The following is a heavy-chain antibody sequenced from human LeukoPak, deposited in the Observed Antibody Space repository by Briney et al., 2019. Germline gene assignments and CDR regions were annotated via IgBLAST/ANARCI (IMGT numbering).Heavy chain of an antibody. CDR3: ARGRWRWLQPTDLDY. CDR2: INHSGST. CDR1: GGSFSGYY. J-gene: IGHJ4*02. Sequence: PSETLSLTCAVYGGSFSGYYWSWIRQPPGKGLEWIGEINHSGSTNYNPSLKSRVTISVDTSKNQFSLKLSSVTAADTAVYYCARGRWRWLQPTDLDYWGQGTLVTVSS. D-gene: IGHD5-12*01. V-gene: IGHV4-34*01.